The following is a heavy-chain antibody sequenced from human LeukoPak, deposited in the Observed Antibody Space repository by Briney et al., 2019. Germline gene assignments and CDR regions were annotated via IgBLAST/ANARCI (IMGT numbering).Heavy chain of an antibody. CDR2: IRYDGSNK. J-gene: IGHJ5*02. V-gene: IGHV3-30*02. CDR1: GFTFSSYG. D-gene: IGHD3-9*01. Sequence: GGSLRLSCAASGFTFSSYGMHWVRQAPGKGLEWVAFIRYDGSNKYYADSVKGRFTISRDNSKNTLYLQMNSLRAEDTAVYYCAKEMRPYDILTGYFPTWGQGTLVTVSS. CDR3: AKEMRPYDILTGYFPT.